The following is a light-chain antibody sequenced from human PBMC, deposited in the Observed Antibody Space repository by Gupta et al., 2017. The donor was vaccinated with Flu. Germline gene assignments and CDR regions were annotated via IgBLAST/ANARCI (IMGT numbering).Light chain of an antibody. V-gene: IGKV1-39*01. CDR3: QQSSVTPYT. Sequence: DIQLTQSPSSLSASVGDTITITCRASQNIKNNLTWYQQKSGKAPHLLIHAASTLHSGVPSRSWGSGSGTDFTLNIAGLQPEDVATYYCQQSSVTPYTFGGGTKVEI. CDR1: QNIKNN. J-gene: IGKJ4*01. CDR2: AAS.